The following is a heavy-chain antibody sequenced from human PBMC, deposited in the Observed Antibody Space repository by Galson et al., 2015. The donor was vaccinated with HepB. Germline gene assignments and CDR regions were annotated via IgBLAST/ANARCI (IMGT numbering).Heavy chain of an antibody. CDR2: IYPGDSDT. Sequence: QSGAEVKKPGESLKISCKGSGYSFTSYWIGWVRQMPGKGLEWMGIIYPGDSDTRYSPSFQGQVTISADKSISTAYLQWSSLKASDTAMYYCARRLPKSYYDFWSGYYNRNHDAFDIWGQGTMVTVSS. CDR3: ARRLPKSYYDFWSGYYNRNHDAFDI. J-gene: IGHJ3*02. D-gene: IGHD3-3*01. CDR1: GYSFTSYW. V-gene: IGHV5-51*01.